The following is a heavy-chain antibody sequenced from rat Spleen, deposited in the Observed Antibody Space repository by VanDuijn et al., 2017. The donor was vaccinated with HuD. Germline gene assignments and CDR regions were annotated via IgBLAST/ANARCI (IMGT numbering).Heavy chain of an antibody. CDR3: TREDGLRWFAY. V-gene: IGHV5-46*01. Sequence: EVQLVESGGGLVRPGRSMKISCAASGFTFSNFPMAWVRQAPTKGLEWVATISTSGGRTYYRDSVRGRFTISRDNAKSTLYLQMNSLRSEDTATYYCTREDGLRWFAYWGQGTLVTVSS. CDR2: ISTSGGRT. CDR1: GFTFSNFP. J-gene: IGHJ3*01.